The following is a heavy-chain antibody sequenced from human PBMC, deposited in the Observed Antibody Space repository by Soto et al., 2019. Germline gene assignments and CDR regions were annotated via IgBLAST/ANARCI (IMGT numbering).Heavy chain of an antibody. Sequence: EVQLLESGGGLVQPGGSLRLSCAASGFTFSSYAMSWVRQAPGKGLEWVSAISGSGGSTYYADSVKGRFTISRDNSKNTLYLQMNNMRAEDTAVYYCAKARPYYYDSSGYYYGASEYYFDYWGQGTLVTVSS. CDR2: ISGSGGST. CDR3: AKARPYYYDSSGYYYGASEYYFDY. V-gene: IGHV3-23*01. J-gene: IGHJ4*02. D-gene: IGHD3-22*01. CDR1: GFTFSSYA.